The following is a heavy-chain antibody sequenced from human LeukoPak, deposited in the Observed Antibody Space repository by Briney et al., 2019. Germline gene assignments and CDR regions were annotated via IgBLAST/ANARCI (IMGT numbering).Heavy chain of an antibody. CDR2: IYYSGST. CDR3: ASSIAAAADFDY. Sequence: SETLSLTCTVSGGSISSYYWSWIRQPPGKGLEGIGYIYYSGSTNYNPSLKSRVTISVDTSKNQFSLKLSSVTAADTAVYYCASSIAAAADFDYWGQGTLVTVSS. V-gene: IGHV4-59*01. D-gene: IGHD6-13*01. J-gene: IGHJ4*02. CDR1: GGSISSYY.